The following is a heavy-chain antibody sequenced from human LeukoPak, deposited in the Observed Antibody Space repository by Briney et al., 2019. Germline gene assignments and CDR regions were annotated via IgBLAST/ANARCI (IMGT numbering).Heavy chain of an antibody. V-gene: IGHV4-59*01. CDR1: GGSMNEYY. CDR3: ARVRVLPAAGYYFGS. D-gene: IGHD2-2*01. Sequence: KPSETLSLTCAVSGGSMNEYYWSWIRQPPGKGLEWIGYIYYSGSANYSPSLKSRVTISVDTSKTQFSLKLSSVTAADTAVYYCARVRVLPAAGYYFGSWGQGTLVTVSS. CDR2: IYYSGSA. J-gene: IGHJ4*02.